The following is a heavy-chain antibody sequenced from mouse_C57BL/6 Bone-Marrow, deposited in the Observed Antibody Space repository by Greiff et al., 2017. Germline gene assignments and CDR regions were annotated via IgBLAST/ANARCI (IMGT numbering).Heavy chain of an antibody. D-gene: IGHD1-1*01. Sequence: VQLQQPGAELVMPGASVKLSCKASGYTFTSYWMHWVKQRPGQGLEWIGEIDPSDSYTNYNQKFKGKSTLTVDKSSSTAYMQRSSLTSEDSAVYYCARVNYYGSSYGGYAMDYWGQGTSVTVSS. CDR2: IDPSDSYT. J-gene: IGHJ4*01. CDR3: ARVNYYGSSYGGYAMDY. CDR1: GYTFTSYW. V-gene: IGHV1-69*01.